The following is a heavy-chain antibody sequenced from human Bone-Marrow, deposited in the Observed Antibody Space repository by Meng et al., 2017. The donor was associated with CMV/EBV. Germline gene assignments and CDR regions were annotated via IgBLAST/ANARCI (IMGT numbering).Heavy chain of an antibody. D-gene: IGHD2-15*01. CDR2: IYYSGST. CDR1: GGSISSSAYY. V-gene: IGHV4-39*07. J-gene: IGHJ4*02. Sequence: SETLSLTCTVSGGSISSSAYYWGWIRQLPGKGLEWIGSIYYSGSTDYNPSLKSRVAISIHRSKNQFSLRLSSVIAADTAVYYCARGEGFCNGGACYFDYWGQGTLVTVSS. CDR3: ARGEGFCNGGACYFDY.